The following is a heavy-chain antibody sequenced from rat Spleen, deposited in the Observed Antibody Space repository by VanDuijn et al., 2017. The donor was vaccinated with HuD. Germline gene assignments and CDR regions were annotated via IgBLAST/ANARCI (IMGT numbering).Heavy chain of an antibody. CDR2: ITKTGDII. CDR3: TRGMGITDY. Sequence: EVQLVESGGGLVHPGRSLKLSCVTSGFTFNYYWMTWIRQAPGKGLEWVASITKTGDIIYYPDSVKGRFTISRDNAQNTLYLQMNSLRSEDTATYYCTRGMGITDYWGQGVMVTVSS. J-gene: IGHJ2*01. CDR1: GFTFNYYW. D-gene: IGHD1-9*01. V-gene: IGHV5-31*01.